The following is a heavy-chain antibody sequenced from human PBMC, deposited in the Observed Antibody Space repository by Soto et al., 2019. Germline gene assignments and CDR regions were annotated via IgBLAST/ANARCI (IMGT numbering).Heavy chain of an antibody. J-gene: IGHJ4*02. CDR3: ARSLTLGQLTSHFSN. CDR1: GGSVSSGNHY. Sequence: QVQLQESGPGLVKPSETLSLTCTVSGGSVSSGNHYWSWIRQSPGKGLEWIGYAHFSGITTYNPSLKRRVTISVDTSRNQFSLRLSSVTAADTAVYYCARSLTLGQLTSHFSNWGQGTLVTVSS. CDR2: AHFSGIT. D-gene: IGHD6-13*01. V-gene: IGHV4-61*01.